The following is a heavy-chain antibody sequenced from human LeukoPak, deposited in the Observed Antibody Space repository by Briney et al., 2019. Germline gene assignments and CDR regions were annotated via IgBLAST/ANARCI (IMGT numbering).Heavy chain of an antibody. CDR1: GFTFENYG. J-gene: IGHJ3*02. CDR2: INWNGGSP. V-gene: IGHV3-20*04. CDR3: ARVHVQANAFDI. Sequence: GGSLRLSCAASGFTFENYGMSWVRQVPGKGLEWVSGINWNGGSPGYEDSVRGRFTISRDNAKNSLYLQMNSLRAEDTALYYCARVHVQANAFDIWGQGTMVTVSS.